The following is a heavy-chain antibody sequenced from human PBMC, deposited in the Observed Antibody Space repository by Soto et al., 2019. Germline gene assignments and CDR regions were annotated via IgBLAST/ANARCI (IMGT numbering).Heavy chain of an antibody. CDR2: ISAYNGNT. CDR3: ARDGDATDYDILIGYFDY. D-gene: IGHD3-9*01. Sequence: ASVKVSCKASGYTFTSYGISWVRQAPGQGLEWMGWISAYNGNTNYAQKLQGRVTMTTDTTTSTAYMELRSLRSDDTAVYYCARDGDATDYDILIGYFDYSGQGTLVTVSS. CDR1: GYTFTSYG. J-gene: IGHJ4*02. V-gene: IGHV1-18*01.